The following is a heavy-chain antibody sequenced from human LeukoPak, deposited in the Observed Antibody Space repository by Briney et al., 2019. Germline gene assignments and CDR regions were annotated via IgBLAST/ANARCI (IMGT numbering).Heavy chain of an antibody. J-gene: IGHJ6*03. CDR3: AKDRWISPNYYIDV. V-gene: IGHV3-9*01. Sequence: PGETVRLTCVASGFSMKNYDMNWVRQAPGKGLEWVGGISWNSGVTDYADSVRGRFTIYIDNSKNSLYLQMHSLRVEDTSLYYCAKDRWISPNYYIDVWGKGTTVTVSS. CDR1: GFSMKNYD. D-gene: IGHD2-2*03. CDR2: ISWNSGVT.